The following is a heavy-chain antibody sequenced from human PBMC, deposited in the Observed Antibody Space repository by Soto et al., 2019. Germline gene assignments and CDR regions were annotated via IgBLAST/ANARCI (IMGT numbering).Heavy chain of an antibody. J-gene: IGHJ6*02. CDR1: GGTFSSYT. CDR3: ARPIVVVPAAIYYYYGMDV. CDR2: IIPILGIA. V-gene: IGHV1-69*02. Sequence: QVQLVQSGAEVKKPGSSVKVSCKASGGTFSSYTISWVRQAPGQGLEWMGRIIPILGIANYAQKFQGRVTITSDKSTSTAYMDLSSLRSEDTAVYYCARPIVVVPAAIYYYYGMDVWGQGTTVTVSS. D-gene: IGHD2-2*01.